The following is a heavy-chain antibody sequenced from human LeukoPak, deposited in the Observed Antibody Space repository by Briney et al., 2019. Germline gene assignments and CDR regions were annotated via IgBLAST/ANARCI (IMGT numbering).Heavy chain of an antibody. CDR1: GFTFSSYS. CDR2: ISSSSSYI. Sequence: PGGSLRLSCAASGFTFSSYSMNWVRQAPGRGLEWVSSISSSSSYIYYADSVKGRFTISRDNAKNSLYLQMNSLRAEDTAVYYCAIDRHYGSGSYPGYWGQGTLVTVSS. V-gene: IGHV3-21*01. CDR3: AIDRHYGSGSYPGY. D-gene: IGHD3-10*01. J-gene: IGHJ4*02.